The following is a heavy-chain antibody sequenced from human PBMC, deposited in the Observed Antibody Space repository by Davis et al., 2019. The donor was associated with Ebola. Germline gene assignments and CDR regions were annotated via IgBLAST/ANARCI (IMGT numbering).Heavy chain of an antibody. CDR2: ISSSGSTI. V-gene: IGHV3-23*01. J-gene: IGHJ4*02. Sequence: GGSLRLSCAASGITFSSYVMSWVRQAPGKGLDWVSYISSSGSTIYYADSVKGRFTISRDNSKNTLYLQMNSLRAEDTAVYYCAKDNSGSYFKYFDYWGQGTLVTVSS. CDR1: GITFSSYV. D-gene: IGHD1-26*01. CDR3: AKDNSGSYFKYFDY.